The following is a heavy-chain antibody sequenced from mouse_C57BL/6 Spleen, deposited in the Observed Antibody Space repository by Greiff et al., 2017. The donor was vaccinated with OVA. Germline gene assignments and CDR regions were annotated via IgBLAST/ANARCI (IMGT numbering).Heavy chain of an antibody. CDR3: TTLTTVVDGYFDV. V-gene: IGHV14-4*01. Sequence: EVQLQQSGAELVRPGASVKLSCTASGFNIKDDYMHWVKQRPEQGLEWIGWIDPENGDTEYASKFQGKATITADTSSNTAYLQLSSLTSEDTAVYYGTTLTTVVDGYFDVWGTGTTVTVSS. CDR2: IDPENGDT. J-gene: IGHJ1*03. D-gene: IGHD1-1*01. CDR1: GFNIKDDY.